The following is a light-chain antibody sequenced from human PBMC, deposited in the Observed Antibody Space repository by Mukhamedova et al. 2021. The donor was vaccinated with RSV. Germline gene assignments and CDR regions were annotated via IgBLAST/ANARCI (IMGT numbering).Light chain of an antibody. J-gene: IGKJ2*01. CDR3: QQNYGLPYT. V-gene: IGKV1-39*01. Sequence: WYQRRVHGKAPKLLIYAASTLESAAPSRFSGSGSETDFTLTISSLQVEDFASYYCQQNYGLPYTFGQGTKVEIK. CDR2: AAS.